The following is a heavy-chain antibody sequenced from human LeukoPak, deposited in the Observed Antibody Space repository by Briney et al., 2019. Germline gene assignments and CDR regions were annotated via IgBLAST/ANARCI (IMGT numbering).Heavy chain of an antibody. Sequence: GGSLRLSCAASGFTLSSYWMSWVRQAPGKGLEWVANIKQDGSEKYYVDSVKGRFTISRDNAKNSLYLQMNSLRAEDTAVYYCARAVDSNLDYWGQGTLVTVSS. CDR1: GFTLSSYW. D-gene: IGHD4-11*01. CDR3: ARAVDSNLDY. V-gene: IGHV3-7*01. J-gene: IGHJ4*02. CDR2: IKQDGSEK.